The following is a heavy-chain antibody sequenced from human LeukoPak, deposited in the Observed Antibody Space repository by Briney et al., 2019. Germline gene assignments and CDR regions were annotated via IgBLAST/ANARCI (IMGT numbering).Heavy chain of an antibody. J-gene: IGHJ4*02. D-gene: IGHD6-6*01. CDR2: IIPIFGTA. CDR1: GGTFSSYA. CDR3: AREGLSSSTDFDY. V-gene: IGHV1-69*13. Sequence: SVKVFCKASGGTFSSYAISWVRQAPGQGLEWMGGIIPIFGTANYAQKFQGRVTITADEPTSTAYMELSSLRSEDTAVYYCAREGLSSSTDFDYWGQGTLVTVSS.